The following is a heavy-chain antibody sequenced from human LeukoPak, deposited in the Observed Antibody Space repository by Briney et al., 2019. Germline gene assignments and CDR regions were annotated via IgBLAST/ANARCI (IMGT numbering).Heavy chain of an antibody. Sequence: GGSLRLSCAASGFTFRSYGMHWVRQAPGKGLEYVAAISSNGGSTDYANSVKGRFTISRDNSKNTLYLQMGSLRAEDMAVYYCARISSSYDYDYWGQGTLVTVSS. CDR1: GFTFRSYG. J-gene: IGHJ4*02. V-gene: IGHV3-64*01. CDR3: ARISSSYDYDY. D-gene: IGHD6-6*01. CDR2: ISSNGGST.